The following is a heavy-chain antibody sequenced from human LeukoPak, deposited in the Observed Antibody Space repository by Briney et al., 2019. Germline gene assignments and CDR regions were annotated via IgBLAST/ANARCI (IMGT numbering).Heavy chain of an antibody. D-gene: IGHD3-3*01. J-gene: IGHJ6*04. Sequence: NPSETLSLTCAVYGGSFSGYYWSWIRQPPGKGLEWIGEINHSGSTNYNPSLKSRVTISVDTSKNQFSLKLSSVTAADTAVYYCARAPYDFWSGYYSVVDVWGKGTTVTVSS. CDR1: GGSFSGYY. CDR2: INHSGST. V-gene: IGHV4-34*01. CDR3: ARAPYDFWSGYYSVVDV.